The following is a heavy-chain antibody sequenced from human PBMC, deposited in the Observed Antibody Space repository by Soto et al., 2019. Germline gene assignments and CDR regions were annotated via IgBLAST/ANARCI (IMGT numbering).Heavy chain of an antibody. J-gene: IGHJ4*02. Sequence: QVQLVQSGAEVKKPGSSVKVSCKASGGAFSSYTISWVRQAPGQGLEWMGRIIPILGIANYAQKFQGRVTITADKSTSTAYMELSSLRSEDTAVYYCASSDASVVVVGHFDYWGQGTLVTVSS. D-gene: IGHD2-15*01. V-gene: IGHV1-69*02. CDR1: GGAFSSYT. CDR2: IIPILGIA. CDR3: ASSDASVVVVGHFDY.